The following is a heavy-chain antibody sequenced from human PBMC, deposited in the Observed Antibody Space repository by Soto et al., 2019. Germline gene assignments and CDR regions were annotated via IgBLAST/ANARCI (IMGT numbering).Heavy chain of an antibody. CDR1: GGSISSSTYY. V-gene: IGHV4-39*07. J-gene: IGHJ5*02. CDR3: ARGRIVLVPAAKYNWFDP. Sequence: SETLSLTCTVSGGSISSSTYYWGWMRQPPGKGLEWIASFFIGGSTNYNPSLKSRVTISVDTSKNQFSLKLSSVTAADTAVYYCARGRIVLVPAAKYNWFDPWGQGTLVTVSS. D-gene: IGHD2-2*01. CDR2: FFIGGST.